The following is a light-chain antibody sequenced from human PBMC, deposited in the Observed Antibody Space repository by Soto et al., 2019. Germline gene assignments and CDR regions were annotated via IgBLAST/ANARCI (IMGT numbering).Light chain of an antibody. CDR2: GAS. Sequence: EIVLTQSPATLSLSPGERATLSCRASQNVYNNYIAWYQQKPGQAPRTVIYGASIRATGIPDRFSGSGSGTDFTLSISRLEPEDSAVYYCQQYGSSITVGGGTKVDIK. CDR1: QNVYNNY. V-gene: IGKV3-20*01. J-gene: IGKJ4*01. CDR3: QQYGSSIT.